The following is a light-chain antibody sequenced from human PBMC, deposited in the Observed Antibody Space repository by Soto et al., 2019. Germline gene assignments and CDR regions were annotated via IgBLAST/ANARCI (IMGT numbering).Light chain of an antibody. CDR1: QSISSY. J-gene: IGKJ4*01. Sequence: DLQMTQSPSSLSASVGDRVTITCRASQSISSYLNWYQQKPGKAPNLLIYAASSLQSGVPSRFSGSGSGTEFTLTISTLQREDFATYYCQQSYSTPLTFGGGTKVEIK. CDR2: AAS. CDR3: QQSYSTPLT. V-gene: IGKV1-39*01.